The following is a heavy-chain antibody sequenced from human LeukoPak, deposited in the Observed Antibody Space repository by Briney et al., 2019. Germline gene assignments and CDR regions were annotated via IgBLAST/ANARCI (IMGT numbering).Heavy chain of an antibody. CDR2: ITWDGGST. Sequence: GGSLRLSCVGSGFTFGEYGMHWVRQVPGKGLEWVCHITWDGGSTYYAGSVKGRFTISRDNSKNSLYLQMNSLRTEDTALYYCAKDGEQRNFDYWGQGTLVTVSS. CDR1: GFTFGEYG. D-gene: IGHD6-25*01. V-gene: IGHV3-43*01. CDR3: AKDGEQRNFDY. J-gene: IGHJ4*02.